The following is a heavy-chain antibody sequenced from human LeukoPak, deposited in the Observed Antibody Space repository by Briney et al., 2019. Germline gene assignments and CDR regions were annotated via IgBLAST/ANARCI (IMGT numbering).Heavy chain of an antibody. CDR1: GFTFSSYS. CDR3: ARGLGPYGSGSEDLDY. J-gene: IGHJ4*02. V-gene: IGHV3-21*01. D-gene: IGHD3-10*01. CDR2: ISSSSSYI. Sequence: KPGGSLRLSCAASGFTFSSYSMNWVHQAPGKGLEWVSSISSSSSYIYYADSVKGRFTISRDNAKNSLYLQMNSLRAEDTAVYYCARGLGPYGSGSEDLDYWGQGTLVTVSS.